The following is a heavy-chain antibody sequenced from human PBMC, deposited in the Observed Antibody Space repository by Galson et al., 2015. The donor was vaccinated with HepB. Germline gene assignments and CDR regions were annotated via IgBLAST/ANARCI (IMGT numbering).Heavy chain of an antibody. CDR3: ARGAMINGLFDY. V-gene: IGHV1-69*13. J-gene: IGHJ4*02. Sequence: SVKVSCKASGGTFNSYAINWVRQAPGQGLAWMGGIIPLFGTANSIQKFQGRVTITADESTNTAYMELNSLISEDTAVYYCARGAMINGLFDYWGQGTLVTVSS. CDR2: IIPLFGTA. D-gene: IGHD3-22*01. CDR1: GGTFNSYA.